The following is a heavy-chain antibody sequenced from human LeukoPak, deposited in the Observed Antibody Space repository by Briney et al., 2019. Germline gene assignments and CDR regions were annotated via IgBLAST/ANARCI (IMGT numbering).Heavy chain of an antibody. V-gene: IGHV3-11*05. J-gene: IGHJ4*02. CDR3: ARDSSRYYDSSGGPYY. D-gene: IGHD3-22*01. CDR1: GFTLSDYY. Sequence: KPGGSLRLSCAASGFTLSDYYTSWIRQAPGKGLEWVSYISSSGIYTNYADSVKGRFTISRDNAKNSLYLQMNSLRAEDTAVYYCARDSSRYYDSSGGPYYWGQGTLVTVSS. CDR2: ISSSGIYT.